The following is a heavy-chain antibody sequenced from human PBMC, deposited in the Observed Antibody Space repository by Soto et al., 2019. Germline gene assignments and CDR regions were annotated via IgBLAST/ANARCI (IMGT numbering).Heavy chain of an antibody. CDR2: IYYSGST. V-gene: IGHV4-31*03. D-gene: IGHD3-22*01. CDR3: AREMWDSSGYYSPN. J-gene: IGHJ4*02. CDR1: GGSISSGGYY. Sequence: QVQLQESGPGLVKPSQTLSLTCTVSGGSISSGGYYWSWISQHPGKGLEWIGYIYYSGSTYYNPSLKSRVTISVDTSKNQFSLKLSSVTAADTAVYYCAREMWDSSGYYSPNWGQGTLVTVSS.